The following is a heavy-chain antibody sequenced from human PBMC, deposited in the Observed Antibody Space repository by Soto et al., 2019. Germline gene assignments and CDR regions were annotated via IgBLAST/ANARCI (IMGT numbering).Heavy chain of an antibody. V-gene: IGHV3-23*01. CDR1: GFTFSSYA. Sequence: GGSLRLSCEASGFTFSSYAMSWVRQAPGKGLEWVSDISGSGGSTSYADSEKGRFTISRDNSKNTLYLQMNSLRAEDTAVYYCAARWQWLRLLDYYGMDVWGQVTTFTVS. J-gene: IGHJ6*02. CDR3: AARWQWLRLLDYYGMDV. D-gene: IGHD5-12*01. CDR2: ISGSGGST.